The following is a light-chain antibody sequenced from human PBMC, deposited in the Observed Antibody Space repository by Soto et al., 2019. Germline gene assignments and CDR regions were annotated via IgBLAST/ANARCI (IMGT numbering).Light chain of an antibody. Sequence: IVLTKSHRTLSLSPGERSTLSCRASQTLSNSFIAWYQQKPGQAPRLLIYDTSSRATGVPDRYSASGSGTDFTLTISRLEPEDFAVFFCQQYGNSEIIFGQGTRLEIK. CDR3: QQYGNSEII. V-gene: IGKV3-20*01. CDR2: DTS. CDR1: QTLSNSF. J-gene: IGKJ5*01.